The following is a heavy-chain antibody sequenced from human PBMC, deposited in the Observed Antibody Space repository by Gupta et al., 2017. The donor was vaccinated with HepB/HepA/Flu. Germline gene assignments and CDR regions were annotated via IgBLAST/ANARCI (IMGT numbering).Heavy chain of an antibody. J-gene: IGHJ6*02. CDR1: GYTFPSYA. Sequence: QVQLVQSGAEVKKPGASVKVSCGASGYTFPSYAVHWGRPAPGQRLEWMGWINAGNGNTKYAQKFQGRVTITRDTSASTAYMELSSLRSEDTAVYYCARGRAVAATGYYYYDMDVWGQGTTVTVSS. CDR2: INAGNGNT. D-gene: IGHD2-15*01. V-gene: IGHV1-3*01. CDR3: ARGRAVAATGYYYYDMDV.